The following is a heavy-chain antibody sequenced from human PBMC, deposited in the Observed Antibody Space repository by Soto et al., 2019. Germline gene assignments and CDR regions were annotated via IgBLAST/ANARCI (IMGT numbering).Heavy chain of an antibody. V-gene: IGHV2-5*02. Sequence: QITLKEAGPTLVKPTQTLTLTCTFSGYSLSTRGVSVGWIRQPPGNALEWLALIYWDDDKRYCPSLKSRLTCTKDTSKNQVVLTMTIMDPLDTATYYCAHKYGGKIYYWCQVTLVTVSS. J-gene: IGHJ4*02. CDR3: AHKYGGKIYY. D-gene: IGHD2-15*01. CDR2: IYWDDDK. CDR1: GYSLSTRGVS.